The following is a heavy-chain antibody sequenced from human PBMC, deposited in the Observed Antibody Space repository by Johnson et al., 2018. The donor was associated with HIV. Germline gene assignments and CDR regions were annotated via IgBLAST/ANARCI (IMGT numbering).Heavy chain of an antibody. CDR1: GFTFSNHW. D-gene: IGHD1-26*01. V-gene: IGHV3-74*02. J-gene: IGHJ3*02. Sequence: VQLVESGGGLVQCGGSLRLSCAASGFTFSNHWMHWVRQAPGTGLVWVSRINSDGSSRHYADSVTGRFTISRDNAKNTLYLQMNSLRAEDTAVYYCARVEWELDAFDIWGQGTMVTVSS. CDR2: INSDGSSR. CDR3: ARVEWELDAFDI.